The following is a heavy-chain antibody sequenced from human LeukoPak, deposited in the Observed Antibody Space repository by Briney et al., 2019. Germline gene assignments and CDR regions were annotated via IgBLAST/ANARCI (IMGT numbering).Heavy chain of an antibody. CDR2: ISGSGGST. V-gene: IGHV3-23*01. CDR1: GFTFSSYA. Sequence: GGSLRLSCAASGFTFSSYAMSWVCQAPGKGLEWVSAISGSGGSTYYADSVKGRFTISRDNSKNTLYLQMNSLRAEDTAVYYCAKSSLYYDILTGFIHDAFDIWGQGTMVTVSS. D-gene: IGHD3-9*01. J-gene: IGHJ3*02. CDR3: AKSSLYYDILTGFIHDAFDI.